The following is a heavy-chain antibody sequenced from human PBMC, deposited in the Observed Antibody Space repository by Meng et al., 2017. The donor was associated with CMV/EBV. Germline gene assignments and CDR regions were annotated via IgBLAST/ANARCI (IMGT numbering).Heavy chain of an antibody. D-gene: IGHD3-16*01. V-gene: IGHV4-59*01. CDR2: IYYSGST. CDR1: GGSISSYY. J-gene: IGHJ2*01. CDR3: ASAPVLGGFRWYFDL. Sequence: SEILSLTCTVSGGSISSYYWSWIRQPPGKGLEWIGYIYYSGSTNYNPSLKSRVTISVDTSKNQFSLKLSSVTAADTAVYYCASAPVLGGFRWYFDLWGRGTLVTVSS.